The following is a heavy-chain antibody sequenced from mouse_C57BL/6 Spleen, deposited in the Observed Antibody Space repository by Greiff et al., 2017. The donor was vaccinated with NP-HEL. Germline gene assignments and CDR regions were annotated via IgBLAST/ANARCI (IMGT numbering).Heavy chain of an antibody. CDR3: VRQKDYYFDY. Sequence: DVKLQESGGGLVQPKGSLKLSCAASGFSFNTYAMNWVRQAPGKGLEWVARIRSKSNNYATYYADSVKDRFTISRDDSESMLYLQMNNLKTEDTAMYYCVRQKDYYFDYWGQGTTLTVSS. CDR2: IRSKSNNYAT. J-gene: IGHJ2*01. CDR1: GFSFNTYA. V-gene: IGHV10-1*01.